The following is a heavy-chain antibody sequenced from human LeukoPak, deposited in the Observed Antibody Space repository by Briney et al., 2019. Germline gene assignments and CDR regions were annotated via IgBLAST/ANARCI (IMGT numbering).Heavy chain of an antibody. V-gene: IGHV3-23*01. J-gene: IGHJ6*04. CDR1: GFTFSSYA. CDR3: AKDTFSGVDV. CDR2: ISGSGGSI. D-gene: IGHD3-16*01. Sequence: GGSLRLSCAASGFTFSSYAMSWVRQAPGKGLEWVSVISGSGGSIYYADSVKGRFTISRDNSKNTLHLQMDSLRAEDTAVYYCAKDTFSGVDVWGKGTTVTVSS.